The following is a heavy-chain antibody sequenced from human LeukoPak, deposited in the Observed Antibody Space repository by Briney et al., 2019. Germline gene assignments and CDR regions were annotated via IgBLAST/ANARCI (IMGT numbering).Heavy chain of an antibody. CDR3: ASLTMIVVP. Sequence: SETLSLTCAVYGGSFSGYYWSWTRQPPGKGLEWIGEINHSGSTNYNPSLKSRVTISVDTSKSQFSLKLSSVTAADTAVYYCASLTMIVVPWGQGTLVTVSS. CDR1: GGSFSGYY. V-gene: IGHV4-34*01. CDR2: INHSGST. D-gene: IGHD3-22*01. J-gene: IGHJ4*02.